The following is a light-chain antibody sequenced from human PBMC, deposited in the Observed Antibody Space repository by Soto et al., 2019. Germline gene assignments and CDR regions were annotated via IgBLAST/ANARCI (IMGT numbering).Light chain of an antibody. Sequence: QSVLTQAAAVSGSPGQSITISFTGTSSDVGLYDYVSWYQQHPGKAPQLMIYAVSNRPSGVSNRFSASKSGNTASLFISGLQAEDEADYYCSSYTSDSSYVFGSGTKVTVL. CDR3: SSYTSDSSYV. CDR1: SSDVGLYDY. V-gene: IGLV2-14*01. CDR2: AVS. J-gene: IGLJ1*01.